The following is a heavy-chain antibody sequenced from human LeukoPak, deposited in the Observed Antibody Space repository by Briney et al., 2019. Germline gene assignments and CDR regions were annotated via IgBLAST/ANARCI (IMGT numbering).Heavy chain of an antibody. D-gene: IGHD3-3*01. CDR1: GGSISSGDYY. Sequence: SSETLSLTCTVSGGSISSGDYYWSWIRQPPGKGLEWFGYIYYSGSTYYNPSLKSRVTISVDTSKNQFSLKLSSVTAADTAVYYCARFPYDFWTRSLDAFDIWGQGTMVTVSS. J-gene: IGHJ3*02. CDR3: ARFPYDFWTRSLDAFDI. CDR2: IYYSGST. V-gene: IGHV4-30-4*08.